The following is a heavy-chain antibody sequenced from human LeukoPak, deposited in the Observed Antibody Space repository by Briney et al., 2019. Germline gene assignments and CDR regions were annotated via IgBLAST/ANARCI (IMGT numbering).Heavy chain of an antibody. D-gene: IGHD3-3*01. Sequence: GGSLRLSCAVSGLTVSYNYMTWVRQAPRKGLEWVSVIYIAWSAYYADSAKGRFTISRDNSKNTLYLQMNSLRSEDTALYYCAIRSLFGVLTPFDIWGQGTMVTVSS. CDR2: IYIAWSA. J-gene: IGHJ3*02. V-gene: IGHV3-66*04. CDR1: GLTVSYNY. CDR3: AIRSLFGVLTPFDI.